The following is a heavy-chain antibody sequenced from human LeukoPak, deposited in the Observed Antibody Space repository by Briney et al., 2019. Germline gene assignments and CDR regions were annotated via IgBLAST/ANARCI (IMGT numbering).Heavy chain of an antibody. CDR3: AKENRLTMVRGDIDY. CDR1: GFTFSNYA. D-gene: IGHD3-10*01. V-gene: IGHV3-23*01. J-gene: IGHJ4*02. Sequence: GESLRLSCAASGFTFSNYAMSWVRQAPGKGLEWVSAISDSGGNTHYADSVKGRFTISRDNSKNTLYLQMNSLRAEDTAVYYCAKENRLTMVRGDIDYWGQGTLVTVSS. CDR2: ISDSGGNT.